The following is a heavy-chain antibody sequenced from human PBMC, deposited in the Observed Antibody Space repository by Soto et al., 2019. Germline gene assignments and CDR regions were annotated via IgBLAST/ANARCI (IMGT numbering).Heavy chain of an antibody. CDR2: ISGSGADT. V-gene: IGHV3-23*01. Sequence: AGGSLRLSCAPSGFIFSNYAMSWVRQARGKGLEWVSAISGSGADTYYTESVKGRFTISRDNFKNTLYLQMNSLRAEDTAVYYCAKDTGRGVGSVLDFWGQGTLVTVSS. J-gene: IGHJ4*02. CDR1: GFIFSNYA. CDR3: AKDTGRGVGSVLDF. D-gene: IGHD2-15*01.